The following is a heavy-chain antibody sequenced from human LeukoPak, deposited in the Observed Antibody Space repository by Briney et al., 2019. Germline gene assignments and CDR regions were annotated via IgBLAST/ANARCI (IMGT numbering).Heavy chain of an antibody. Sequence: GGSLRLSCAVSGFTVSSNYMSWVRQAPGKGPEWVSVIYTSGITYYADSVRGRFTISRDNSKNTLYLQMDSLTAEDTAVYYCAREDAGGTYSFDYWGQGTLVTVSS. CDR3: AREDAGGTYSFDY. D-gene: IGHD1-26*01. CDR2: IYTSGIT. CDR1: GFTVSSNY. J-gene: IGHJ4*02. V-gene: IGHV3-66*01.